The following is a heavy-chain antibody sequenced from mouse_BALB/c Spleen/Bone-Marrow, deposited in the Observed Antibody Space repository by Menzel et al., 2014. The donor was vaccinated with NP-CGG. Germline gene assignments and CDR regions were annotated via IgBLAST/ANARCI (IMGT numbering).Heavy chain of an antibody. CDR2: IDPANGNT. CDR1: GFNIKDTY. Sequence: EVKLMESGAELVKPGASVKLSCTASGFNIKDTYMHWVEQRPEQGLEWIGWIDPANGNTKYDPNFQGKATITADTSSNXXXXXLSSLTSEDTAVYYCXXXXDYFFDYWGQGTTLTVSS. V-gene: IGHV14-3*02. CDR3: XXXXDYFFDY. D-gene: IGHD2-4*01. J-gene: IGHJ2*01.